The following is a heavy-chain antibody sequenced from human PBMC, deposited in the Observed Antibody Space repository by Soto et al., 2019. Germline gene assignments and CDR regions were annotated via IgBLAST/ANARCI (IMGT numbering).Heavy chain of an antibody. CDR2: ITGSGGNT. D-gene: IGHD2-21*01. CDR3: AKDGDRDGNSWTDDAFDI. CDR1: GFTFSSYA. V-gene: IGHV3-23*01. Sequence: EVQLLESGGGLVQPGGSLRVSCAASGFTFSSYAMSWVRQAPGKGLEWISMITGSGGNTYYADSVRGRFTISRDNSKKTLYLQMNSGRGEDTAVYYCAKDGDRDGNSWTDDAFDIWGQGTMVTVSS. J-gene: IGHJ3*02.